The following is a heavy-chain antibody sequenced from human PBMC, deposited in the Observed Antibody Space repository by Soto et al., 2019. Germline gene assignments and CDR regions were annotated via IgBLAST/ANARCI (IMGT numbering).Heavy chain of an antibody. V-gene: IGHV3-20*04. CDR1: GFTFDDYG. CDR2: INWNGGST. D-gene: IGHD6-13*01. CDR3: ARDPANYSSSPRYYYGMDV. J-gene: IGHJ6*02. Sequence: PGGSLRLSCAASGFTFDDYGMSWVRQAPGKGLEWVSGINWNGGSTGYADSVRGRFTISRDNAKNTLYLQMNSLRAEDTAVYYCARDPANYSSSPRYYYGMDVWGQGTTVTVSS.